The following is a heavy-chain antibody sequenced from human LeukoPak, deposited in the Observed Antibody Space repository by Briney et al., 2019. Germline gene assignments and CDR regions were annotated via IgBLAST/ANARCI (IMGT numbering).Heavy chain of an antibody. V-gene: IGHV3-33*08. CDR1: GFTFSSYW. CDR2: IWYDGSNK. D-gene: IGHD3-22*01. J-gene: IGHJ4*02. Sequence: AGGSLRLSCAASGFTFSSYWMHWVRQAPGKGLEWVAVIWYDGSNKYYAASVKGRFTISRDNSKNTLYLQMNSLRAEDTAVYYCARDPPERSYYDSSGYYYPDYWGQGTLVTVSS. CDR3: ARDPPERSYYDSSGYYYPDY.